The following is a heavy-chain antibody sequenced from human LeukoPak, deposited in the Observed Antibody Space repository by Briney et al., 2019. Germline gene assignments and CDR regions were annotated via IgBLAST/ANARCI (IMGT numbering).Heavy chain of an antibody. CDR2: IYSGGST. CDR1: GFTVSSNY. J-gene: IGHJ4*02. D-gene: IGHD6-25*01. V-gene: IGHV3-53*01. CDR3: ARDGYSSEFDY. Sequence: GGSLRLSCAASGFTVSSNYMSWVRQAPGKGLEWVSVIYSGGSTYYADSVKGRFTISRDNSKNTLYLQMNSLRAEDTAVYYCARDGYSSEFDYWGQGTLVTVSS.